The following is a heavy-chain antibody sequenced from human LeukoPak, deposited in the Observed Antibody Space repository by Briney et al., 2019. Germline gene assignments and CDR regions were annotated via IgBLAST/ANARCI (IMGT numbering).Heavy chain of an antibody. CDR2: INPSGGST. D-gene: IGHD2-15*01. CDR3: ARCSGGSCRYNDAFDI. V-gene: IGHV1-46*03. J-gene: IGHJ3*02. Sequence: ASVKVSCKASGYTFTSYYMHWVRQAPGQGLEWMGIINPSGGSTSYAQKFQGRVTMTRDTSTSTVYMELSSLRSEDTAVHYCARCSGGSCRYNDAFDIWGQGTMVTVSS. CDR1: GYTFTSYY.